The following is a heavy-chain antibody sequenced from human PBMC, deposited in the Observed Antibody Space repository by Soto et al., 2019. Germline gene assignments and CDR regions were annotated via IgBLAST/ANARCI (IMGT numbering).Heavy chain of an antibody. V-gene: IGHV1-2*02. Sequence: QVQLVQSGAEVKNPGAPVNVSCKASGYTLTGYYIHWVRQAPGQGLEWMGWINPNSGTTSYAQKFQGRVTMTRDTSINTAYMELRLTSDDTVVYYCARDRAVTGTRAGMDVWGQGTAVTVSS. CDR1: GYTLTGYY. D-gene: IGHD6-19*01. CDR3: ARDRAVTGTRAGMDV. J-gene: IGHJ6*02. CDR2: INPNSGTT.